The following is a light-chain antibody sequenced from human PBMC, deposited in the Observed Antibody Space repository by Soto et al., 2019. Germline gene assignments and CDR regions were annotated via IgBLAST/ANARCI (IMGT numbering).Light chain of an antibody. J-gene: IGKJ1*01. Sequence: AIRLTQSPSSFSASTGDRVTITCGASQGISSYLAWYQQKPGKAPKLLIYAASTLQSGVPSRFSGSLYGTDFNLTISCLQPEDFATYDCQQYYSYPRTFGQGTKVDIK. V-gene: IGKV1-8*01. CDR1: QGISSY. CDR2: AAS. CDR3: QQYYSYPRT.